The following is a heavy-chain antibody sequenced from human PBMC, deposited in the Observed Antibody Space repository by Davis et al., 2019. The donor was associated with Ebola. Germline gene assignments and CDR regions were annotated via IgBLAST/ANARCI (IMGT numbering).Heavy chain of an antibody. CDR1: GFTFSSYG. D-gene: IGHD1-26*01. J-gene: IGHJ6*02. CDR2: ISYDGSNK. CDR3: AKDQYSVTFYNYYGMDV. V-gene: IGHV3-30*18. Sequence: GESLKISCAASGFTFSSYGMHWVRQAPGKGLEWVAVISYDGSNKYYADSVKGRFTISRDNSKNTLYLQMNSLRVEDTAVYYCAKDQYSVTFYNYYGMDVWGQGTTVTVSS.